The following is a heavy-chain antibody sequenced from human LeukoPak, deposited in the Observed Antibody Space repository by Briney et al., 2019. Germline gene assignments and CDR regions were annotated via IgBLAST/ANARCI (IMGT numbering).Heavy chain of an antibody. V-gene: IGHV1-2*02. CDR1: GYTFTDYY. D-gene: IGHD3-10*01. J-gene: IGHJ4*02. CDR3: ARGSWFGDLLYAQPAYYFDY. CDR2: INPHSGGT. Sequence: ASVKVSCKASGYTFTDYYIHWVRQAPGQGLEWMGWINPHSGGTNYAQNFQDRVTMTRDTSISTAYMDLSRLRSDDTAVYYCARGSWFGDLLYAQPAYYFDYWDQGTLVTVSS.